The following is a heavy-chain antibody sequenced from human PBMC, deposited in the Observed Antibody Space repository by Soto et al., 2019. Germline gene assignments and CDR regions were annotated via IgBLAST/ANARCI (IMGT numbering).Heavy chain of an antibody. CDR1: GGSISSGGYS. D-gene: IGHD2-2*01. J-gene: IGHJ5*02. CDR2: IYHSGST. V-gene: IGHV4-30-2*01. CDR3: TRVPDR. Sequence: QLQLQESGSGLVKPSQTLSLTCAVSGGSISSGGYSWSWIRQPPGKGLAWIGYIYHSGSTYYNPSLKGRVAVPVDRSKYPLSLKLSSVSSAATAVCYCTRVPDRWGEGSLVTVSS.